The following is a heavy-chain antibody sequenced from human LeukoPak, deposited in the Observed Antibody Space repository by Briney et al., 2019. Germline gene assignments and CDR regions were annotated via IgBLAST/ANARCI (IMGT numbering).Heavy chain of an antibody. CDR3: ARDWGPGATVTNFY. CDR2: IKQDESET. CDR1: GFTFSNYW. V-gene: IGHV3-7*01. Sequence: QPGGSLRLSCAVSGFTFSNYWMSWVRQAPGKGLEWVANIKQDESETYYVDSVKGRFTISRDNAKNSLYLQMNSLRAEDTAVYYCARDWGPGATVTNFYWGQGTLVTVSS. J-gene: IGHJ4*02. D-gene: IGHD4-11*01.